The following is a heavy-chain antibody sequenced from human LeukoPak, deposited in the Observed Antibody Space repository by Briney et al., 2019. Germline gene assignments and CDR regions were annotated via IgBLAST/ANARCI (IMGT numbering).Heavy chain of an antibody. CDR1: GFTFSSYG. J-gene: IGHJ4*02. CDR2: ISYDGSNK. Sequence: GGSLRLSCAASGFTFSSYGMHWVRQAPGKGLEWVAVISYDGSNKYYADSVKGRFTISRDNSKNTLYLQMNSLRAKDTAVYYCAKESPKYYFDYWGQGTLVTVSS. CDR3: AKESPKYYFDY. V-gene: IGHV3-30*18.